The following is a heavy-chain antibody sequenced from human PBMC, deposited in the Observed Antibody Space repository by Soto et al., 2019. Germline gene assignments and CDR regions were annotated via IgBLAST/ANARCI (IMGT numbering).Heavy chain of an antibody. V-gene: IGHV3-30*09. J-gene: IGHJ4*02. CDR3: ARDPVAYCGGDCRTFDY. Sequence: QVQLVESGGGVVQPGRSLRLSCAASGFTFSRYAMHWVRQAPGKGLAWVAVISYDGSNKYYAYSVTVRFAISRDTSKNTLYLQMNSLGAEDTAVYYCARDPVAYCGGDCRTFDYWGQGTLVTVSS. CDR2: ISYDGSNK. D-gene: IGHD2-21*02. CDR1: GFTFSRYA.